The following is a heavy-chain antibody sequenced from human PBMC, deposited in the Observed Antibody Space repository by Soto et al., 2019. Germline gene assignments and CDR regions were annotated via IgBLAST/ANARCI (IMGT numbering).Heavy chain of an antibody. CDR3: ARDVMVTAMVMWYFDL. CDR1: GFTFSSYG. D-gene: IGHD2-21*02. V-gene: IGHV3-33*01. J-gene: IGHJ2*01. Sequence: VQLVESGGGVVQPGRSLRLSCAASGFTFSSYGMHWVRQAPGKGQEWVAVIWYDGSNKYYADSVKGRFTISRDNSKNTLYLQMNSLRAEDTAVYYCARDVMVTAMVMWYFDLWGRGTLVTVSS. CDR2: IWYDGSNK.